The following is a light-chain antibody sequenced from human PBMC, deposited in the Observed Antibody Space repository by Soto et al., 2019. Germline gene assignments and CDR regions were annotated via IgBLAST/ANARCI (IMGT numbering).Light chain of an antibody. CDR3: LQDYDYPYT. CDR2: AAS. CDR1: QGIRND. J-gene: IGKJ2*01. V-gene: IGKV1-6*01. Sequence: AIQMTQSPSSLSASVGDRVTITCRASQGIRNDLAWYQRKPGKAPKLLIYAASSLQSGVPSRFSGSGSDTDFTLTISSLQPEDFATYYCLQDYDYPYTFGQGTKLEIK.